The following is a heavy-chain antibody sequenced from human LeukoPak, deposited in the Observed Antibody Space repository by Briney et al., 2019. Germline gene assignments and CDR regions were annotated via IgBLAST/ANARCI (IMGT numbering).Heavy chain of an antibody. J-gene: IGHJ4*02. V-gene: IGHV1-46*01. CDR1: GGTFSSYA. D-gene: IGHD2-2*01. CDR2: SNPSSDDP. Sequence: ASVKVSCKASGGTFSSYAISWVRQAPGQGLEWLGMSNPSSDDPKYAQKFPGRITVTRDTPTRAVYMEMSSLTSEDTSVYYCATSSTGQLLMSYWGQGTLVTVSS. CDR3: ATSSTGQLLMSY.